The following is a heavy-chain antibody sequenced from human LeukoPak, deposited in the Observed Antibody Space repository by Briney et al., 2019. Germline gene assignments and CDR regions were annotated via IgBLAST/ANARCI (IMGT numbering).Heavy chain of an antibody. CDR3: AKDLVRGGFVVTTPSYYYTVDV. J-gene: IGHJ6*02. CDR1: GFTFSSYG. V-gene: IGHV3-30*18. Sequence: GGSLRLSCAASGFTFSSYGMHWVRQAPGKGLEWVAVISYDGSNKYYANSVKGQFTISRDNSKNTLYLQMNSLRAEDTAVYYCAKDLVRGGFVVTTPSYYYTVDVWGQGTTVTVSS. D-gene: IGHD3-10*01. CDR2: ISYDGSNK.